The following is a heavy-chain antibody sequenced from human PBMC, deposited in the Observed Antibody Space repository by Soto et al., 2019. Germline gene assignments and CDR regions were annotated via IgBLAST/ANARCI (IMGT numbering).Heavy chain of an antibody. Sequence: QVQLVESGGGVVQPGGSLRLSCAASGFIFSGYAMHWVRQAPGRGLEWVAVISDDGNTQYYADSVKGRFTVSRDNSNNILYVEMNNLRDEDTAMYYCAKETNAYEINFWGQVTLVTVSP. CDR2: ISDDGNTQ. CDR1: GFIFSGYA. CDR3: AKETNAYEINF. J-gene: IGHJ4*02. V-gene: IGHV3-30-3*01. D-gene: IGHD3-9*01.